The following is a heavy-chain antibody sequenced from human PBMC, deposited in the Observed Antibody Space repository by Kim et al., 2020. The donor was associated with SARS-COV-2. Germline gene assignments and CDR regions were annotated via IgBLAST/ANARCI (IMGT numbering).Heavy chain of an antibody. CDR3: AREDILTGYFVYGMDV. J-gene: IGHJ6*02. Sequence: QKFQGGVPMTRDTSTSTVYMELSSLRSEDTAVYYCAREDILTGYFVYGMDVWGQGTTVTVSS. D-gene: IGHD3-9*01. V-gene: IGHV1-46*01.